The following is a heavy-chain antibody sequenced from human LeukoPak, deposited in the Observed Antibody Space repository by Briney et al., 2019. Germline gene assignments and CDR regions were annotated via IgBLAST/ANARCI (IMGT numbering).Heavy chain of an antibody. CDR3: ARGPRYYYDSSGYYFDY. Sequence: KPSETLSLTCTVSGGSISSYYWSWIRQPAGKGLEWIGRIYTSGSTNYNPSLKSRVTMSVDTSKNQFSLKLSSVTAADTAVYYCARGPRYYYDSSGYYFDYWGQGTLVTVSS. J-gene: IGHJ4*02. D-gene: IGHD3-22*01. V-gene: IGHV4-4*07. CDR1: GGSISSYY. CDR2: IYTSGST.